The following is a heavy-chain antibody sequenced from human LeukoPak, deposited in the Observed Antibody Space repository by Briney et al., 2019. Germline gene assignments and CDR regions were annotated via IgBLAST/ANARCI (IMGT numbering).Heavy chain of an antibody. CDR3: AKEIVGAPTPGAY. CDR1: TDSTTSNW. J-gene: IGHJ4*02. CDR2: VHKSGST. Sequence: SETLSLTCAVSTDSTTSNWWSWVRQSPGKGLEWIREVHKSGSTNYYPSLQSRVTISIDKSKNQMALELTSVTAADTAVYYCAKEIVGAPTPGAYWGQGTLVTV. D-gene: IGHD1-26*01. V-gene: IGHV4-4*02.